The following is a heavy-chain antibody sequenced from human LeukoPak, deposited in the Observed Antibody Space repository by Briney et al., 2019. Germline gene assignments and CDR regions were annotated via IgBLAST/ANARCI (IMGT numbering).Heavy chain of an antibody. D-gene: IGHD2-2*01. CDR1: GYTFTSYD. CDR3: ARKQLLLDDAFDI. Sequence: GASVKVSCKASGYTFTSYDINWVRQATGQGLEWMGWMNPNSGNTGYAQKFQGRVTITRNTSISTAYMELSSPRSEDTAVYYCARKQLLLDDAFDIWGQGTMVTVSS. CDR2: MNPNSGNT. V-gene: IGHV1-8*03. J-gene: IGHJ3*02.